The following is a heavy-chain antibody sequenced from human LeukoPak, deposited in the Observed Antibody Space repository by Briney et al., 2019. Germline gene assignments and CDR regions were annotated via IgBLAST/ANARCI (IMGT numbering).Heavy chain of an antibody. CDR3: GRLAHNAWYAIDF. V-gene: IGHV3-7*01. D-gene: IGHD2-2*01. Sequence: GGSLRLSCAASGFTFSTAWMNWVRQAPGKGLEWLANILPDGSQKYYVDSVKGRFTISRDNPKNSLYLQINNLRAEDTAVYYCGRLAHNAWYAIDFWGQGTLVTVSS. CDR2: ILPDGSQK. J-gene: IGHJ4*02. CDR1: GFTFSTAW.